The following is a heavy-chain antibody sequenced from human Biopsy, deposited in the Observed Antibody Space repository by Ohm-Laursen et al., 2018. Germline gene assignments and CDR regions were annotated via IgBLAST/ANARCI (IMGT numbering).Heavy chain of an antibody. CDR3: ATFRASWDTTQGGDY. CDR2: IYHSGTT. Sequence: SQTLSLTCTVSGVSISVDGYYWAWIRQLPGKGLDWIGYIYHSGTTYYNPSLKSRLTMSVDTSKNEFSRRLRSVTAADTAVYFCATFRASWDTTQGGDYWGQGTLVTVSS. CDR1: GVSISVDGYY. D-gene: IGHD1-26*01. V-gene: IGHV4-31*03. J-gene: IGHJ4*02.